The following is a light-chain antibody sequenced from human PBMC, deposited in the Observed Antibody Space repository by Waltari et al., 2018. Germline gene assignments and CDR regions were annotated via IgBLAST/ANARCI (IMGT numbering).Light chain of an antibody. J-gene: IGLJ3*02. Sequence: QSALTQPASVSGSPGQSITISCPGTSSHVGSQNPVSWYHQHPGKAPKLIIFEVAKRPSGVSDRFSGSQSGDTASLTISGLQAEDEADYYCCSYTDTWVFGGGTKLTVL. CDR1: SSHVGSQNP. CDR3: CSYTDTWV. V-gene: IGLV2-23*02. CDR2: EVA.